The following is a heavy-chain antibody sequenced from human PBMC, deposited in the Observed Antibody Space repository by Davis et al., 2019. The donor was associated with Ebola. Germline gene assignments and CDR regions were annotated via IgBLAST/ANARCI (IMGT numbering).Heavy chain of an antibody. V-gene: IGHV3-7*03. J-gene: IGHJ4*02. CDR2: IKEDGGEK. D-gene: IGHD1-1*01. CDR1: GFTFSNYW. Sequence: GESLKISCEASGFTFSNYWMSWVRQAPGKGLEWVANIKEDGGEKHYVDSVKGRFTISRDNAKNSLYLHLNNLRAEDTAVYYCARRLEAWDFWGQGTLVTVSS. CDR3: ARRLEAWDF.